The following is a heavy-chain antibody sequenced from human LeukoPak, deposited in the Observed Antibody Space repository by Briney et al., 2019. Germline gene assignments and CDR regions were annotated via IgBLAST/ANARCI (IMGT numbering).Heavy chain of an antibody. CDR3: ARSLIYTSGWYAPNY. CDR1: GGSISSYY. J-gene: IGHJ4*02. D-gene: IGHD6-19*01. V-gene: IGHV4-59*08. Sequence: SETLSLTCTVSGGSISSYYWSWIRQPPGKGLEWIGYIYYSGSTNYNPSLKSRVTISVDTSKNQFSLKLSSVTAADTALYYCARSLIYTSGWYAPNYWGQGTLVTVSS. CDR2: IYYSGST.